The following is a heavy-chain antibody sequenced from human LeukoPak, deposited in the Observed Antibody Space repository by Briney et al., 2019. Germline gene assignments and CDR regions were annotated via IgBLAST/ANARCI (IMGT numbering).Heavy chain of an antibody. D-gene: IGHD3-10*01. V-gene: IGHV1-18*01. CDR2: ISAYNGNT. CDR1: GYTFTSYG. J-gene: IGHJ5*02. CDR3: ARFQVGRSGQGWFGP. Sequence: ASVKVSCKASGYTFTSYGISWVRQAPGQGLEWMGWISAYNGNTNYAQKLQGRVTMTTDTSTSTAYMELRSLRSDDTAVYYCARFQVGRSGQGWFGPWGQGTLVTVSS.